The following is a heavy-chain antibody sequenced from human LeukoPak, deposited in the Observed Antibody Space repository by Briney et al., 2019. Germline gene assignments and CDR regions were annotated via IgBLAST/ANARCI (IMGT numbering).Heavy chain of an antibody. CDR1: GFTFDDYA. Sequence: ALRLSCAASGFTFDDYAMHWVRQAPGKGLEWVSGISWNSGRIGYADSVKGRFTISRDNAKNSLYLQMNSLRAEDTAVYYCARCTHYYYGMDVWGQGTTVTVSS. V-gene: IGHV3-9*01. CDR3: ARCTHYYYGMDV. CDR2: ISWNSGRI. D-gene: IGHD5-24*01. J-gene: IGHJ6*02.